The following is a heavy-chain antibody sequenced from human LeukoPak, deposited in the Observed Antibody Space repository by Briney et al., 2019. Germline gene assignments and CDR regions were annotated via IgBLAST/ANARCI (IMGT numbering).Heavy chain of an antibody. J-gene: IGHJ6*03. Sequence: GGSLRLSCAASGFTFSSYAMHWVRQAPGKGLEYVSAISSNGVSTYYANSVKGRFTISRDNSKNTLYLQMGSLGAEDMAVYYCARVAVAASGIYYYYYMDVWGKGTTVTVSS. CDR3: ARVAVAASGIYYYYYMDV. CDR1: GFTFSSYA. V-gene: IGHV3-64*01. CDR2: ISSNGVST. D-gene: IGHD6-19*01.